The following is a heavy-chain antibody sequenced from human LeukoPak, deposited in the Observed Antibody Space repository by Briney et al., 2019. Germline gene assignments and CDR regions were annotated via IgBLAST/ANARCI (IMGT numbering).Heavy chain of an antibody. J-gene: IGHJ4*02. Sequence: GGSLRLSCAASGFTFTGHNMNWVRQAPGKGLEWISFVSISSGTIYYADSVKGRFSISRDNAKNSLYLQMNSLRAEDTAVYYCARAWIVVVPAALMDYWGQGTLVTVSS. CDR3: ARAWIVVVPAALMDY. D-gene: IGHD2-2*01. CDR1: GFTFTGHN. V-gene: IGHV3-48*04. CDR2: VSISSGTI.